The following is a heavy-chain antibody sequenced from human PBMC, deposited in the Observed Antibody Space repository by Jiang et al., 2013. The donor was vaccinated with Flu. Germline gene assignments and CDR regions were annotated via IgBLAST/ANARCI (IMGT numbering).Heavy chain of an antibody. CDR1: GFTFSSYA. CDR3: ARQRAGHSSGYLKPSSFQTDY. Sequence: RLSCAASGFTFSSYAMHWVRQAPGKGLEWVAVISYDGSNKYYADSVKGRFTISRDDSKNTLYLQMNSLRAEDTAVYYCARQRAGHSSGYLKPSSFQTDYWGQGTLVTVSS. D-gene: IGHD3-22*01. CDR2: ISYDGSNK. V-gene: IGHV3-30-3*01. J-gene: IGHJ4*02.